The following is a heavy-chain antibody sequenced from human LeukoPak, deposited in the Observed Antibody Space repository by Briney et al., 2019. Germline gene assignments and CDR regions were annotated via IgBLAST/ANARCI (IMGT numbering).Heavy chain of an antibody. J-gene: IGHJ4*02. D-gene: IGHD3-22*01. CDR2: IIAILGTG. CDR3: AGAPDSSSYYRLGY. CDR1: GGTLSSYA. Sequence: SVNVSCQASGGTLSSYAISWVRPAPGQGVEWMGGIIAILGTGNYEQKCLGRVTTTADESTSTAYMELSSRRSEDTAVYYCAGAPDSSSYYRLGYWGQGTLVTVSS. V-gene: IGHV1-69*01.